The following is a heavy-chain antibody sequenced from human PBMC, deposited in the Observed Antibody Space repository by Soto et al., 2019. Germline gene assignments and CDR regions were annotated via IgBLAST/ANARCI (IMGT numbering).Heavy chain of an antibody. CDR1: GGSISSGGYY. CDR3: AREPRPLFRSYYYGMDV. D-gene: IGHD3-10*01. Sequence: SETLSLTCTVSGGSISSGGYYWSWIRQHPGKGLEWIGYIYYSGSTYYNPSLKSRVTISVDTSKNQFSLKLSSVTAADTAVYYCAREPRPLFRSYYYGMDVWGQGTTVPVSS. CDR2: IYYSGST. J-gene: IGHJ6*02. V-gene: IGHV4-31*03.